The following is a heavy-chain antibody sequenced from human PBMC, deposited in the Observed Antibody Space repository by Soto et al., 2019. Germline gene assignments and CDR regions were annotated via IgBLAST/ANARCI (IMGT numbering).Heavy chain of an antibody. Sequence: QVQLQESGPGLVKPSQTLSLTCTVSGGSITSSGYYWSWIRQHPGEGLEWIGFTSNSGSTAYNPFLMSRVTLSVDTSSNHFYPNLKSVAAADTAVYYCARGGGSTKVDYWGQATLVTVSP. CDR2: TSNSGST. CDR3: ARGGGSTKVDY. CDR1: GGSITSSGYY. V-gene: IGHV4-31*03. D-gene: IGHD2-2*01. J-gene: IGHJ4*02.